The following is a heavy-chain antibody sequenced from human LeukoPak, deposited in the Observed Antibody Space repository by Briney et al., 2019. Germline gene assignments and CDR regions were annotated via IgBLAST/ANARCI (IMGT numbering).Heavy chain of an antibody. J-gene: IGHJ3*01. CDR3: ARDPNGDYIGAFEF. D-gene: IGHD4-17*01. CDR1: GFTFTSYS. Sequence: PGGSLRLSCAASGFTFTSYSMNWVRQAPGQGLEWVSAITSGGAPRYADSVKGRFTISRDNSKNMLYLQMNSLRAEDTARYFCARDPNGDYIGAFEFWGQGTGVTVSS. V-gene: IGHV3-23*01. CDR2: ITSGGAP.